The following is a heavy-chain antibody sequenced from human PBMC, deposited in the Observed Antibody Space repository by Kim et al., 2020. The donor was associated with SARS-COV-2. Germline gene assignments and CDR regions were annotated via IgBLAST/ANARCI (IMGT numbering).Heavy chain of an antibody. CDR2: IWYDGSNK. V-gene: IGHV3-33*01. CDR3: AREDYYYDSGGYPPPFDY. CDR1: GFTFSSYG. D-gene: IGHD3-22*01. J-gene: IGHJ4*02. Sequence: GGSLRLSCAASGFTFSSYGMHWVRQAPGKGLEWVAVIWYDGSNKYYADSVKGRFTISRDNSKNTLYLQMNSLRAEDTAVYYCAREDYYYDSGGYPPPFDYWGQGTLVTVSS.